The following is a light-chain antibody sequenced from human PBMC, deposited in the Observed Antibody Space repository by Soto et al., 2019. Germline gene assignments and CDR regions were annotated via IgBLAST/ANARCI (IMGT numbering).Light chain of an antibody. CDR3: QQTLSVPRT. V-gene: IGKV1-9*01. J-gene: IGKJ1*01. CDR1: QGIAGS. CDR2: AES. Sequence: DIQLTQSPSFLSASVGDRVTITCRASQGIAGSLAWYQQKPGKPPKLLIYAESTLQSGVPSRFSGSGSGTRGTLTISSLQPEDFATYYCQQTLSVPRTFGLGTKVEIK.